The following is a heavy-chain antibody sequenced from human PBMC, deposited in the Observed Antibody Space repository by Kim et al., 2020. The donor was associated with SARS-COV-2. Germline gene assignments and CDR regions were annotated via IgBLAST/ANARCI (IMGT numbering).Heavy chain of an antibody. CDR2: IIPIFGTA. Sequence: SVKVSCKASGGTFSSYAISWVRQAPGQGLEWMGGIIPIFGTANYAQKFQGRVTITADESTSTAYMELSSLRSEDTAVYYCASSDQQWLVNYGMDVWGQGTTVTVSS. CDR3: ASSDQQWLVNYGMDV. D-gene: IGHD6-19*01. J-gene: IGHJ6*02. V-gene: IGHV1-69*13. CDR1: GGTFSSYA.